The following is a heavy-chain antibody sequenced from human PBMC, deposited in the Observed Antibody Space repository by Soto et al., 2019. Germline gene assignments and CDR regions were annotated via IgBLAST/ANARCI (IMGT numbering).Heavy chain of an antibody. V-gene: IGHV3-23*01. Sequence: VGSLRLSCAASGFAFRNSDMSWVRQAPGKGLEWVSSISGSDGSTYYADSVRGRFTISRDHSKNTLYLLMNSLRAEDTAVYYCAKDESITMIIVVVFYFDYWGQGTVVTVSS. CDR1: GFAFRNSD. CDR2: ISGSDGST. D-gene: IGHD3-22*01. CDR3: AKDESITMIIVVVFYFDY. J-gene: IGHJ4*02.